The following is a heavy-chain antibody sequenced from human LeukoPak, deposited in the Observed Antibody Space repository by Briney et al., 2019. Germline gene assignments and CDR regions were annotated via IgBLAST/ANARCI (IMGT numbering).Heavy chain of an antibody. CDR3: ARESRTYDGSGYAYDY. CDR1: GGSISNYY. D-gene: IGHD3-22*01. CDR2: IYTSGST. Sequence: SETLSLTCSVSGGSISNYYWGWIRQPAGKGLEWISRIYTSGSTDYNTSLKSRVTVSVDTSTRQFSLRLSSVTAADTAMYYCARESRTYDGSGYAYDYWGQGTLVTVSS. V-gene: IGHV4-4*07. J-gene: IGHJ4*02.